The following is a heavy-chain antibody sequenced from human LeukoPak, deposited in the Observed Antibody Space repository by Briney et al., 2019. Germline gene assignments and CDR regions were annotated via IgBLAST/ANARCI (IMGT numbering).Heavy chain of an antibody. CDR3: ARRDNTYYYDPDAFDI. Sequence: GGSLRLSCAASGFTFSNYWMSWVRQAPGKGLEWVANIKQDGSEKYYVDSVKGRFTISRDNAKNSLYLQMNSLRAEDTAVYYCARRDNTYYYDPDAFDIWGQGTMVTVSS. V-gene: IGHV3-7*01. D-gene: IGHD3-22*01. CDR2: IKQDGSEK. CDR1: GFTFSNYW. J-gene: IGHJ3*02.